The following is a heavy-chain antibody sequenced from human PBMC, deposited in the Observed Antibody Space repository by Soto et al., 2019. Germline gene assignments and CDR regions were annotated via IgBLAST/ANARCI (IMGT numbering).Heavy chain of an antibody. V-gene: IGHV3-30*18. CDR2: ISYDGSNK. CDR1: GFTFSSYG. D-gene: IGHD6-6*01. CDR3: AKDGGAARPALDY. Sequence: QVQLVESGGGVVQPGRSLRLSCAASGFTFSSYGMHWVRQAPGKGLEWVAVISYDGSNKYYADSVKGRFTISRDNSKNTLYLQMNSLRAEDKAVYYCAKDGGAARPALDYWGQGTLVTVSS. J-gene: IGHJ4*02.